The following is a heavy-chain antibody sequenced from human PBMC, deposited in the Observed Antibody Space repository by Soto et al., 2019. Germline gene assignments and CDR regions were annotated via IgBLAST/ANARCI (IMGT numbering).Heavy chain of an antibody. D-gene: IGHD3-22*01. CDR3: ERPGDSSGKNGDAFDI. J-gene: IGHJ3*02. CDR2: IIPIFGTA. V-gene: IGHV1-69*01. Sequence: QVQLVQSGAEVKKPGSSVKVSCKASGGTFSSYAISWVRQAPGQGLEWMGGIIPIFGTANYAQKFQGRVTITADESTSTAYMELSSLRSEDTAVYYCERPGDSSGKNGDAFDIWGQGTMVTVSS. CDR1: GGTFSSYA.